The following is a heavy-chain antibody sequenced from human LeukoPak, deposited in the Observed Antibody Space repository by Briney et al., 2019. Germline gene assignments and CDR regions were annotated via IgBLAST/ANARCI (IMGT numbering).Heavy chain of an antibody. CDR1: GFTFSSYG. J-gene: IGHJ4*02. CDR2: IRYDGSNK. V-gene: IGHV3-30*02. Sequence: GGSLRLSCAASGFTFSSYGMHWVRQAPGKGLEWVAFIRYDGSNKYNADSVNGRFRISRDKAKSSLDLEMISLRAEDTAVYYCARAMSTFGGVRNYFDSWGQGTLVTVSS. D-gene: IGHD3-16*01. CDR3: ARAMSTFGGVRNYFDS.